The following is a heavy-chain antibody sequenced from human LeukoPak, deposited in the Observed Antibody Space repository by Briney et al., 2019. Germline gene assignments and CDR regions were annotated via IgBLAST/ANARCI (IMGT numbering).Heavy chain of an antibody. V-gene: IGHV3-11*05. Sequence: PGGSLRLSCAASGFTFSDYYMTWIRQAPGKGLEWLSYINTGSTYTNYANSVKGRFTISRDNAKNSLYLQLNSLRAEDTPVYYCTREDNWYFDLWGRGTLVTVSS. J-gene: IGHJ2*01. CDR1: GFTFSDYY. CDR2: INTGSTYT. CDR3: TREDNWYFDL.